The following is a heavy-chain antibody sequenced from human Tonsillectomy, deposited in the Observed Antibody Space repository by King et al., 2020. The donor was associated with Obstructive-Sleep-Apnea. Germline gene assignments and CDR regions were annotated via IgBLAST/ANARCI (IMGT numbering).Heavy chain of an antibody. Sequence: VQLVESGGGLAQPGGALRLSCAASGFTFSNYWMHWVRQAPGKGRVWVSRISSDVGTTNYADSVKGRFTISRDNANTTLYLQTNSLRAEDTAVYYCAVTTSSPLDYWGQGTLVTVSS. V-gene: IGHV3-74*01. CDR1: GFTFSNYW. D-gene: IGHD4-17*01. CDR2: ISSDVGTT. J-gene: IGHJ4*02. CDR3: AVTTSSPLDY.